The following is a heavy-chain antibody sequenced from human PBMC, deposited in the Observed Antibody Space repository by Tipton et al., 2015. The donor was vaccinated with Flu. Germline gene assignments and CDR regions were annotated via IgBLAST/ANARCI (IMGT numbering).Heavy chain of an antibody. J-gene: IGHJ4*02. CDR1: SGSISSTSYF. CDR3: ARLSYYDVDLKNFYFDH. V-gene: IGHV4-39*01. Sequence: TLSLTCTVSSGSISSTSYFCAWIRQPPGKGLELIGSIYPSGTPYYNPSLKSRVTISVDTSKSQFSLKLRSVTAADTAVYYCARLSYYDVDLKNFYFDHWGQGALVTVSS. CDR2: IYPSGTP. D-gene: IGHD3-10*02.